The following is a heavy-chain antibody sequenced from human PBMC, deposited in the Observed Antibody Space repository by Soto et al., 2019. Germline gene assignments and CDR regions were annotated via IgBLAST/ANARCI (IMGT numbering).Heavy chain of an antibody. J-gene: IGHJ4*02. CDR3: ARVGSGWYNLPYYFDY. D-gene: IGHD6-19*01. V-gene: IGHV1-18*01. CDR2: ISAYNGNT. CDR1: GYTFTSCG. Sequence: ASVKVSCKASGYTFTSCGISWVRQAPGQGLEWMGWISAYNGNTNYAQKLQGRVTMTTDTSTSTAYMELRSLRSDDTAVYYCARVGSGWYNLPYYFDYWGQGTLVTVSS.